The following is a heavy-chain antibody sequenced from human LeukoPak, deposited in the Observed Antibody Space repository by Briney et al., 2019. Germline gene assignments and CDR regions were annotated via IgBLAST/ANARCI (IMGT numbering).Heavy chain of an antibody. CDR1: GDSISSSNYY. D-gene: IGHD3-22*01. CDR3: ARQSSSGTDC. Sequence: SETLSLTCTVSGDSISSSNYYWGWIRQPPGKGLEWIGTIYYTGTTYYNPSLESRVTISVDTSKNQFSLKLSSVTAADTAIYYCARQSSSGTDCWGQGTLVTVSS. J-gene: IGHJ4*02. CDR2: IYYTGTT. V-gene: IGHV4-39*01.